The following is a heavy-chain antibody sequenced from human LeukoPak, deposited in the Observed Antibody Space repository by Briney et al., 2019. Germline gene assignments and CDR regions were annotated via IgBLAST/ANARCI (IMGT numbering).Heavy chain of an antibody. Sequence: ASVKVSCKASGYTFTGYSMHWVRQAPGQGLEWMGWINPKSGGSNYAQKFQGRVTMTRDTSITTAYMGLSRLRSDDTAVYYCARVSSTTWKDFDNWGQGTLVTVSS. CDR3: ARVSSTTWKDFDN. CDR1: GYTFTGYS. V-gene: IGHV1-2*02. CDR2: INPKSGGS. J-gene: IGHJ4*02. D-gene: IGHD6-13*01.